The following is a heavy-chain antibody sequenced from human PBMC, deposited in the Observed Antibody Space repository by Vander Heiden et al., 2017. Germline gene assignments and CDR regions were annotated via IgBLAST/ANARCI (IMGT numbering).Heavy chain of an antibody. CDR1: GGSISSYY. CDR3: ARGARGYSYGYPSYYFDY. J-gene: IGHJ4*02. CDR2: IYYSGST. D-gene: IGHD5-18*01. Sequence: QVQLQESGPGLVTPSATLSLTCTVSGGSISSYYWSWIRQPPGKGLEWIGYIYYSGSTNYNPSLKSRVTISVDTSKNQFSLKLSSVTAADTAVYYCARGARGYSYGYPSYYFDYWGQGTLVTVSS. V-gene: IGHV4-59*01.